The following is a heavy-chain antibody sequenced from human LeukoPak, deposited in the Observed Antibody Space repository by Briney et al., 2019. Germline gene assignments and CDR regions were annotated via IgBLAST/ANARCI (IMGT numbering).Heavy chain of an antibody. J-gene: IGHJ3*02. CDR2: INPDSRAT. Sequence: ASVKVSCKASGYTFTGNYMHWVRQAPGQGLEWMGWINPDSRATNYAQKFEGRVTLTRDTSISTAYMELSSLRSDDTAVYYCAREGSYNDSLTGYYFSAFDIWGQGTKVTVSS. D-gene: IGHD3-9*01. V-gene: IGHV1-2*02. CDR1: GYTFTGNY. CDR3: AREGSYNDSLTGYYFSAFDI.